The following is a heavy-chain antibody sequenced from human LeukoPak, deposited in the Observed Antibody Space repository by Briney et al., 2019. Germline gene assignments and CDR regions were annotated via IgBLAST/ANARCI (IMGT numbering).Heavy chain of an antibody. CDR1: GGSIRSDGYY. J-gene: IGHJ4*02. V-gene: IGHV4-31*03. CDR2: IYHTGNT. Sequence: SETLSLTCTVSGGSIRSDGYYWTWIRHHPGKGLEWIGYIYHTGNTYYNPSLKSRLTMSVDTSKNQFSLKLNSVTDADTAVYYCARGGVMYSSTSYMGYYFAYWGQGTLVTVSS. CDR3: ARGGVMYSSTSYMGYYFAY. D-gene: IGHD3-16*01.